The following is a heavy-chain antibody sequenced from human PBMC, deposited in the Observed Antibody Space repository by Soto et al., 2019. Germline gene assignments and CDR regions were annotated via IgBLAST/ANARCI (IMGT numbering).Heavy chain of an antibody. J-gene: IGHJ6*02. V-gene: IGHV1-3*01. D-gene: IGHD2-15*01. CDR2: INAGNGNT. CDR1: GYTFSNYA. Sequence: ASVKVSCKASGYTFSNYAMHWVRQAPGQRLEWMGWINAGNGNTKYSQKFQDRVTITRDTSASTAYMELSSLRSEDTAVYYCAKRGNIAVVVADYGMDVWGQGTTVTV. CDR3: AKRGNIAVVVADYGMDV.